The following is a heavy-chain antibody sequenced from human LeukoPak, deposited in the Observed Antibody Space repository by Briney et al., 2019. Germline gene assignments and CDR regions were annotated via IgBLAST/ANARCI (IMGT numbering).Heavy chain of an antibody. J-gene: IGHJ4*02. CDR3: ARGYSSSWYQVLHY. D-gene: IGHD6-13*01. Sequence: SETLSLTCAVYGGSFGGYYWSWIRQPPGKGLEWIGEINHSGSTNYNPSLKSRVTISVDTSKNQFSLKLSSVTAADTAVYYCARGYSSSWYQVLHYWGQGTLVTVSS. CDR2: INHSGST. CDR1: GGSFGGYY. V-gene: IGHV4-34*01.